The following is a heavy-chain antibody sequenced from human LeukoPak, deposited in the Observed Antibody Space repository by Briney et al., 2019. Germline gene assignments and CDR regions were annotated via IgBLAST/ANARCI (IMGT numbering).Heavy chain of an antibody. CDR2: VDYSGST. Sequence: KPSETLSLTCTVSGGSISTYYWTWIRQTPGKGLEWIGYVDYSGSTNYNPSLKSRVTISVDTSENQFSLRLSSVTAADPTMYYCARAGSGYSFDIWGQGTLVTVSS. D-gene: IGHD3-3*01. V-gene: IGHV4-59*01. CDR3: ARAGSGYSFDI. CDR1: GGSISTYY. J-gene: IGHJ3*02.